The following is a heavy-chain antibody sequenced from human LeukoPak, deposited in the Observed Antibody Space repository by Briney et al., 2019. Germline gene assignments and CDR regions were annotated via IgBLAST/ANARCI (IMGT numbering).Heavy chain of an antibody. Sequence: ASVTVSFTCSVYTFTKYDINWVRQAAGQGVGGMGWMNTKTGNTGYTQKFQGRGRITRKTSISTAYMELSSLRSDDTAVFYCARGPPESSSSDYWGQGTLVTVSS. CDR1: VYTFTKYD. D-gene: IGHD6-13*01. CDR3: ARGPPESSSSDY. CDR2: MNTKTGNT. V-gene: IGHV1-8*03. J-gene: IGHJ4*02.